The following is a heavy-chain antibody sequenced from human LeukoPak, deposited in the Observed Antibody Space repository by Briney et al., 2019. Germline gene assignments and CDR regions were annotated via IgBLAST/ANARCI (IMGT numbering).Heavy chain of an antibody. J-gene: IGHJ4*02. CDR3: ARDQGYYYDSSGYYHFDY. CDR2: IIPIFGTA. Sequence: GASVKVSCKASGGTFSSYAISWVRQAPGQGLEWMGGIIPIFGTANYAQKFQGRVTITADESTSTAYMELSSLRSEDTAVYYCARDQGYYYDSSGYYHFDYWGQGTLVTVSS. D-gene: IGHD3-22*01. V-gene: IGHV1-69*13. CDR1: GGTFSSYA.